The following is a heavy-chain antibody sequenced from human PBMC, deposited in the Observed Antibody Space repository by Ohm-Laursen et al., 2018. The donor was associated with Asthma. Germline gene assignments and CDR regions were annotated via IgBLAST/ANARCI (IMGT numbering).Heavy chain of an antibody. CDR2: IYNGGTT. Sequence: SLRLSCSASGFTVGSDYMNWVRQAPGKGLERVSAIYNGGTTYYADSAMGRFTITRDNSKNTLYLQMNSLRAEDTAVYYCSRDMSVAGDYWGQGTLVTVSS. J-gene: IGHJ4*02. D-gene: IGHD2-15*01. CDR1: GFTVGSDY. V-gene: IGHV3-53*01. CDR3: SRDMSVAGDY.